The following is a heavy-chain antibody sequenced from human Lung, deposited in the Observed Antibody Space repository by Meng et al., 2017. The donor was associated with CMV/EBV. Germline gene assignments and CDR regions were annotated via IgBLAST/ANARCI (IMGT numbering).Heavy chain of an antibody. J-gene: IGHJ4*02. V-gene: IGHV3-53*01. CDR1: GFTISSSF. D-gene: IGHD2-21*02. CDR3: ARVVRDWPQGFADS. Sequence: GESLKISCAASGFTISSSFMTWVRQAPGKGLEWVSLIYDTGDRYFAASVKGRFTMSRDNSRNTLYLQMSSLRAEDTAVYYCARVVRDWPQGFADSWGQGKXVTVDS. CDR2: IYDTGDR.